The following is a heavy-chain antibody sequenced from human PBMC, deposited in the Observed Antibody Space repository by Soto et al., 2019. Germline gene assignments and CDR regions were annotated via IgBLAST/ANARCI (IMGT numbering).Heavy chain of an antibody. Sequence: EVQLLESGGGLVQPGGSLRLSCAASGFTFSSYAMSWVRQAPGKGLEWVSAISGSGGSTYYADSVKGRFTISRDNSKNTLYLQMTSLRAEDTAVYYCAKVGGAYCGGDCYPYFDYWGQGTLVTVSS. CDR1: GFTFSSYA. D-gene: IGHD2-21*02. V-gene: IGHV3-23*01. CDR2: ISGSGGST. CDR3: AKVGGAYCGGDCYPYFDY. J-gene: IGHJ4*02.